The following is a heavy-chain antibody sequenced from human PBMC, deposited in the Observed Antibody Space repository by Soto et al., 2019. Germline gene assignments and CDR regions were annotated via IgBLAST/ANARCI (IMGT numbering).Heavy chain of an antibody. D-gene: IGHD4-17*01. CDR1: GFTFSNYP. V-gene: IGHV3-23*01. CDR3: AKEHGNYDADLRYFSMDV. J-gene: IGHJ6*02. Sequence: EVQLLESGGGLVQPGGSLRLSCAASGFTFSNYPMNWVRQAPGKGLEWVSTITGSGGRTYYADYVKGRITISRDNTQQTLYLQMNSMRGEHTAVYYCAKEHGNYDADLRYFSMDVWGQGTTVNVSS. CDR2: ITGSGGRT.